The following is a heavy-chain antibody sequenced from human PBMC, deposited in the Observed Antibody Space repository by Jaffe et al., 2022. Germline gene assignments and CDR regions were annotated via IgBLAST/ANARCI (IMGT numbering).Heavy chain of an antibody. V-gene: IGHV2-5*05. CDR3: VHREKDPDQFYDKNHDAFDV. J-gene: IGHJ3*01. Sequence: QIALKESGPTLVKPTQTLTLTCSFSGFALDASGVGVGWIRQPPGKALQWLALIYWDDDKRYDPSLKTRLNISKDTSKNQVVLKMTNMEPVDTATYFCVHREKDPDQFYDKNHDAFDVWGQGTVVTVSS. D-gene: IGHD3-3*01. CDR2: IYWDDDK. CDR1: GFALDASGVG.